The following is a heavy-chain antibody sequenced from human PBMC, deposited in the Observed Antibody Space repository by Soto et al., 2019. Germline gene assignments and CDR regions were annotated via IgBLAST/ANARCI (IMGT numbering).Heavy chain of an antibody. J-gene: IGHJ4*02. D-gene: IGHD3-9*01. Sequence: GGSLRLSCAASGFTFSNYAMSWVRQAPGKGLEWVSGISGSGGSTYYADSVKGRFTISRDNPKNTLYLQMNSLSADDTAIYYCAKGGILTGPDYWGQGTLVTVSS. CDR1: GFTFSNYA. CDR2: ISGSGGST. CDR3: AKGGILTGPDY. V-gene: IGHV3-23*01.